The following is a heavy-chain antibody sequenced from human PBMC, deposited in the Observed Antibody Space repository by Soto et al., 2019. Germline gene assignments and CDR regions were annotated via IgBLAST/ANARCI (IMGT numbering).Heavy chain of an antibody. V-gene: IGHV3-30*03. CDR3: ARSSGWGIDY. D-gene: IGHD6-19*01. CDR1: GFTFSSYA. Sequence: QVQLVESGGTVVQPGRSLRLSCAASGFTFSSYALHWVRQAPGKGLEWVTLISYDASNKYYGNSVKGRFTISRDNSKNTLYLQMDSLRAEDTAVYYCARSSGWGIDYWGQVTLVTVSS. CDR2: ISYDASNK. J-gene: IGHJ4*02.